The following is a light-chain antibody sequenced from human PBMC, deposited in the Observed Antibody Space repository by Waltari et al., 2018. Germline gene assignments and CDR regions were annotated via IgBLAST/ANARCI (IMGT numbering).Light chain of an antibody. CDR3: CSYADTYTAV. Sequence: QSALTQPRSVSGSPGQSVTISCTGTSRDVGGYYYVSWYQQHPGKAPKLILYDVTQRPSGVPGRFSGSKSGNTASLTISGLQAEDEADYYCCSYADTYTAVFGGGTKVTVL. CDR2: DVT. CDR1: SRDVGGYYY. V-gene: IGLV2-11*01. J-gene: IGLJ3*02.